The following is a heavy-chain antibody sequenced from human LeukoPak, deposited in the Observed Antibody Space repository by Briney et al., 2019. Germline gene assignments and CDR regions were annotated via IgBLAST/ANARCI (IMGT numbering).Heavy chain of an antibody. D-gene: IGHD3-22*01. CDR3: ARERMDDSSGKALQYLDY. CDR2: IDTVGDT. Sequence: GGSLRLSCSASGFTFSSYDMHWVRQVTGKGLEWVSAIDTVGDTYYPGSVKGRFIISRENAKNSLYLQLNSLRAGDTAVYYCARERMDDSSGKALQYLDYGGQGTLVTVSS. CDR1: GFTFSSYD. V-gene: IGHV3-13*04. J-gene: IGHJ4*02.